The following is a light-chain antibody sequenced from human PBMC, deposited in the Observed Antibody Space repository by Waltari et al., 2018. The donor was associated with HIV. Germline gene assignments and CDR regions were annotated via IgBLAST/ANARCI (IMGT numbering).Light chain of an antibody. CDR2: STN. J-gene: IGLJ2*01. CDR3: ASWDDSLKGVI. CDR1: NSNIGSHP. Sequence: QSVLTQPPSASGTPGQRVTISCSGSNSNIGSHPVSWYQQLPETAPKPLIKSTNQRPSGVPDRFSASKSGTSASLAISGLQSDDESEYYCASWDDSLKGVIFGGGTTLTVV. V-gene: IGLV1-44*01.